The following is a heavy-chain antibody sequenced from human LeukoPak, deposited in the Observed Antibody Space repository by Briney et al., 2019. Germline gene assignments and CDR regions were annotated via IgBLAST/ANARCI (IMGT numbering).Heavy chain of an antibody. D-gene: IGHD3-16*02. CDR3: ARYYDYVWGCYRRDPYYFDY. Sequence: SQTLSLTCAISGDSVSSNSAAWNWIRQSPSRGLEWLGRTYYRSKWYNDYAVSVKSRITINPDTSKNQFSLQLNSVTPEDTAVYYCARYYDYVWGCYRRDPYYFDYWGQGTLVTVSS. V-gene: IGHV6-1*01. CDR1: GDSVSSNSAA. J-gene: IGHJ4*02. CDR2: TYYRSKWYN.